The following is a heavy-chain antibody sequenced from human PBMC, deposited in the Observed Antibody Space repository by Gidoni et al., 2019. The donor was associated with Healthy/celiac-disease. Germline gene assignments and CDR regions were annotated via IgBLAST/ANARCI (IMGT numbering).Heavy chain of an antibody. D-gene: IGHD3-3*01. CDR3: ARSLTIFGVTYYYFDY. CDR1: GGSISSSSYY. J-gene: IGHJ4*02. Sequence: QLQLQESGPGLVKPSETLSLTCTVSGGSISSSSYYWGWIRQPPGKGLEWIGSIYYSGSTYYNPSLKSRVTISVDTSKNQFSLKLSSVTAADTAVYYCARSLTIFGVTYYYFDYWGQGTLVTVSS. V-gene: IGHV4-39*01. CDR2: IYYSGST.